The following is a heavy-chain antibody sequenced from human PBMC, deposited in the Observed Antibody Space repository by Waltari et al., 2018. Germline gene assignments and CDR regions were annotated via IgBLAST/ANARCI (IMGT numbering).Heavy chain of an antibody. J-gene: IGHJ6*02. V-gene: IGHV4-34*02. D-gene: IGHD2-15*01. CDR2: INHRGNT. CDR3: ARLEDCTGGNCYSGNHYAVDV. CDR1: DIGLNFYY. Sequence: QVQLQQWGARLLRPSETLSLPCGVGDIGLNFYYWGWIRQPPGKGLQWLGEINHRGNTNYNPSLKSRVAISIDTPNKQFALRLTSVAAADTAVYYCARLEDCTGGNCYSGNHYAVDVWGPGTTVTVSS.